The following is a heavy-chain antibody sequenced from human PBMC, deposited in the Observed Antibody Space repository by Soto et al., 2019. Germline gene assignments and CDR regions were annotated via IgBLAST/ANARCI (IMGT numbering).Heavy chain of an antibody. CDR3: AKDLTQASCYVDYTSYSYFCTVV. CDR1: GFTLSSYG. Sequence: PGGSLRLSCAASGFTLSSYGMHWVRQAPGKGLEWVPVISYDGSNKYYAGSVKGRFTISRDNSKNTLYLQMNSLRAEDTAVYYCAKDLTQASCYVDYTSYSYFCTVVWRQGTPVTV. V-gene: IGHV3-30*18. D-gene: IGHD4-17*01. J-gene: IGHJ6*02. CDR2: ISYDGSNK.